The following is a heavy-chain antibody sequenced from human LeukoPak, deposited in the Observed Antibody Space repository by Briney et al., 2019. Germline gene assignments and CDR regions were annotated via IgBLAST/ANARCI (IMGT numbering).Heavy chain of an antibody. V-gene: IGHV3-7*01. J-gene: IGHJ4*02. CDR1: GFTFSSFW. D-gene: IGHD2-2*02. Sequence: GGSLRLSCAASGFTFSSFWMTWVRQAPGKGLEWVANIMHDGGDKYYVDSVKGRFAISRDNAKNSLYLQMNSLRVEDTAVYYCARGGLYCSGTSCYKETDYWGQGTLVTVSS. CDR3: ARGGLYCSGTSCYKETDY. CDR2: IMHDGGDK.